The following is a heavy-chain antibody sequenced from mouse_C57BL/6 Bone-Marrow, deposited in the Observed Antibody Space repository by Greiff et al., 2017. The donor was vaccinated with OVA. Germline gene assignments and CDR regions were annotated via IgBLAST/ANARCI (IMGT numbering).Heavy chain of an antibody. D-gene: IGHD1-1*01. CDR2: ISSGGSYT. Sequence: EVQGVESGGDLVKPGGSLKLSCAASGFTFSSYGMSWVRQTPDKRLEWVATISSGGSYTYYPDSVKGRFTISRDNAKNTLYLQMSSLKSEDTAMYYCARRRNYYGSSSYWYFDVWGTGTTVTVSS. J-gene: IGHJ1*03. V-gene: IGHV5-6*01. CDR1: GFTFSSYG. CDR3: ARRRNYYGSSSYWYFDV.